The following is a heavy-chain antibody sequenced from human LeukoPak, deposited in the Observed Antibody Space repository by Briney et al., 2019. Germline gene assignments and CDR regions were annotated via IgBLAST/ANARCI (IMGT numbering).Heavy chain of an antibody. D-gene: IGHD2-15*01. J-gene: IGHJ4*02. CDR2: ISSSGSTI. CDR3: ARDLKRGLPFDY. Sequence: GGSLRLSCAGSGFTFSDYYMSWIRQAPGEGLGWVSYISSSGSTIYYADSVKGRFTISRDNAKNSLYLQMNSLRAEDTAVYYCARDLKRGLPFDYWGQGTLVTVSS. CDR1: GFTFSDYY. V-gene: IGHV3-11*04.